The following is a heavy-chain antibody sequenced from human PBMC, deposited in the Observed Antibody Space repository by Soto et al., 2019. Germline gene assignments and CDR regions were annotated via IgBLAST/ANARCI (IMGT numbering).Heavy chain of an antibody. CDR1: GFIFENFG. D-gene: IGHD1-26*01. CDR2: ISGSGFKK. J-gene: IGHJ5*02. Sequence: GSLRLSCAASGFIFENFGMSWVRQAPGKGLEWISSISGSGFKKYYADSVKGRFTISRDNSKSTVYLELNNLSAEDTAVYHCAKNQGVELVPLATVNWFDPWGQGSVVTVSS. V-gene: IGHV3-23*01. CDR3: AKNQGVELVPLATVNWFDP.